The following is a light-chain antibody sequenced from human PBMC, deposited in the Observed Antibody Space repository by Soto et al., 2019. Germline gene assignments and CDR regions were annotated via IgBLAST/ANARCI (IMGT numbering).Light chain of an antibody. CDR2: GAS. J-gene: IGKJ1*01. CDR1: HSVANN. V-gene: IGKV3-15*01. Sequence: VVLAQSPATLSLSPGERATISCRASHSVANNYLAWYQQKHGQAPRLIIYGASTRATGIPARFSGSGSGTEFTLTISSLQSEDFAVYYCQQYNKWPPETFGQGTKVDI. CDR3: QQYNKWPPET.